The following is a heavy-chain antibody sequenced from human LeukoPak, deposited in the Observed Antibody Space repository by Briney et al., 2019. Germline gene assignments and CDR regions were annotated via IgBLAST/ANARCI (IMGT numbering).Heavy chain of an antibody. Sequence: PGGSLRLSCAASGFTFSSYAMHWVRQAPGKGLEYVSAISSNGGSTYYANSVKGRFTISRDNSKNTLYLQMGSLRAEDMAVYYCARLDGDADYWGPGTLVTVSS. CDR1: GFTFSSYA. CDR2: ISSNGGST. CDR3: ARLDGDADY. J-gene: IGHJ4*02. V-gene: IGHV3-64*01. D-gene: IGHD4-17*01.